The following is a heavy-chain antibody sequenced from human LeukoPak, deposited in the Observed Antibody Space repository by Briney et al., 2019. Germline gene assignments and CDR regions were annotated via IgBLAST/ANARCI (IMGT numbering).Heavy chain of an antibody. J-gene: IGHJ4*02. CDR1: GFTVSSNY. V-gene: IGHV3-53*01. CDR2: IYSGGST. Sequence: PGGSLRLSCAASGFTVSSNYMSWVRQAPGKGLEWVPVIYSGGSTYYADSVKGRFTISRDNSKSTLFLQMDSLTAEDTAVYYCAKGSSASRPYYFDYWGQGTLVTVSS. D-gene: IGHD2-2*01. CDR3: AKGSSASRPYYFDY.